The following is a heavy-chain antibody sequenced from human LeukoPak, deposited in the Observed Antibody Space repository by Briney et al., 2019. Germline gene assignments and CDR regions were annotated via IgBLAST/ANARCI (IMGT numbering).Heavy chain of an antibody. J-gene: IGHJ4*02. CDR3: AKAPGGATGLSYYFDY. V-gene: IGHV3-30*18. CDR2: ISYDGSNK. Sequence: GRSLRLSCAASGFTLSSYGMHWVRQAPGKGLEWVAVISYDGSNKYYADSVKGRFTISRDNSKNTLYLQMNSLRAEDTAVYYCAKAPGGATGLSYYFDYWGQGTLVTVSS. CDR1: GFTLSSYG. D-gene: IGHD3-16*02.